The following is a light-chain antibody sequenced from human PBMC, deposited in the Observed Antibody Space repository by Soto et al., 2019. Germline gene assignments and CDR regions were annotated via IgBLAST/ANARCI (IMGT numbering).Light chain of an antibody. J-gene: IGKJ1*01. CDR2: GAS. V-gene: IGKV3-20*01. Sequence: EIVLTQSPGTLFLSPGERATLFCRASQTVSSSYLAWYQQKPGQAPRLLIYGASSRATGIPDRLSGSGSGTDFTLTISRLEPEDFAVYYCQQYGSSGTFGQGTKV. CDR3: QQYGSSGT. CDR1: QTVSSSY.